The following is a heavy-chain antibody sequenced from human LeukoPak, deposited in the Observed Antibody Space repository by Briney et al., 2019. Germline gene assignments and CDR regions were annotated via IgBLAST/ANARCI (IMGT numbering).Heavy chain of an antibody. Sequence: SETLSLTCAVYGGSFSGYYWSWIRQPPGKGLEWIGEINHSGSTNYNPSLKSRVAISVDTSKNQFSLKLSSVTAADTAVYYCARSIVVVVAAFYYYYYGMDVWGQGTTVTVSS. CDR1: GGSFSGYY. D-gene: IGHD2-15*01. J-gene: IGHJ6*02. CDR2: INHSGST. V-gene: IGHV4-34*01. CDR3: ARSIVVVVAAFYYYYYGMDV.